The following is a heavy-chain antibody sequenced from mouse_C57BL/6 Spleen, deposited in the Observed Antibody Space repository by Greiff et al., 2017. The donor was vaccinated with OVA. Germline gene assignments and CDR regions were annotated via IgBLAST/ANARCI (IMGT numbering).Heavy chain of an antibody. Sequence: EVQVVESGGGLVKPGGSLKLSCAASGFTFSSYAMSWVRQTPEKRLEWVATISDGGSYTYYPDNVKGRLTISRDNAKNNLYLQMSHLKSEDTAMYYCARDPGYYAMDYWGQGTSVTVSS. CDR1: GFTFSSYA. CDR2: ISDGGSYT. J-gene: IGHJ4*01. V-gene: IGHV5-4*01. CDR3: ARDPGYYAMDY.